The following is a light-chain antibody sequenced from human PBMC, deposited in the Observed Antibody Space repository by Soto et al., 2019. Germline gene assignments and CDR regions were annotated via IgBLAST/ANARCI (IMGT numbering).Light chain of an antibody. Sequence: DIQMTQSPSSVSASVGDRVSITCRASQGISNWLAWYQQKPGRAPKLLIYTGASLQSGVPSRFSGTGYGTDFTLTISSLQPEDVATSYCHQANSFPLNFGGGTKVEIK. CDR3: HQANSFPLN. J-gene: IGKJ4*01. V-gene: IGKV1-12*01. CDR2: TGA. CDR1: QGISNW.